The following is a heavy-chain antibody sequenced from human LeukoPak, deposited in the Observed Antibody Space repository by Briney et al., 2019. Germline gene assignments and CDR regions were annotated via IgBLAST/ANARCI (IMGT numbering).Heavy chain of an antibody. V-gene: IGHV4-38-2*02. J-gene: IGHJ5*02. Sequence: SETLSLTCIVSADAITSHYYWGWIRQPPGKGGKGLEWIASVYHSGANYVNPSLKSRVTTSVDTSKNQFSLKLSSVTAADTAVYYCARDGVLGIVVVPALFDPWGQGTLVTVSS. D-gene: IGHD2-2*03. CDR1: ADAITSHYY. CDR2: VYHSGAN. CDR3: ARDGVLGIVVVPALFDP.